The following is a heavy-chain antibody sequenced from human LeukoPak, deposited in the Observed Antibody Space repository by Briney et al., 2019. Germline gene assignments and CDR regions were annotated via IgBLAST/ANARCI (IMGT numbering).Heavy chain of an antibody. V-gene: IGHV3-11*01. CDR2: ISSSGDSI. D-gene: IGHD3-22*01. Sequence: GGSLRLSCAASGFTFSDYYMSWILQAPGKGLEWVSYISSSGDSIYYADSVKGRFTISRDNAKNSLYLQMNSLRAEDTAVYYCARHSSGYFRLDYWGQGTLVTVSS. CDR1: GFTFSDYY. CDR3: ARHSSGYFRLDY. J-gene: IGHJ4*02.